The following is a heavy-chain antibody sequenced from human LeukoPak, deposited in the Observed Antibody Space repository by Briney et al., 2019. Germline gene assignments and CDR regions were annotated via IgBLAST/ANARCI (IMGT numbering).Heavy chain of an antibody. CDR1: GGSITNYY. CDR3: ARAYTSWSFDY. CDR2: IYYSGNT. Sequence: SSETLSLTCTVSGGSITNYYWSWIRQPPGKGLEWIGYIYYSGNTNYNPSLKSRVTISVDTSENQFSLKLSSVTAADTAVYYCARAYTSWSFDYWGQGTLVTVSS. J-gene: IGHJ4*02. D-gene: IGHD2-2*02. V-gene: IGHV4-59*01.